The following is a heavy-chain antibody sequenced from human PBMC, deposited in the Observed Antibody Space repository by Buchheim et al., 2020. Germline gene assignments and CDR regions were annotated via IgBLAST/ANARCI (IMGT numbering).Heavy chain of an antibody. D-gene: IGHD2-2*01. CDR3: ARYHRPNHRPSAWFYL. CDR2: ISSSSSTI. V-gene: IGHV3-48*01. J-gene: IGHJ5*02. Sequence: EVQLVESGGDLVQPGGSLRLSCATSGFTFSSYSMNWVRQAPGKGLEWVSYISSSSSTIYYADSVKGRFTISRDNAKNSLYLQMNTLSAEDTVVYFCARYHRPNHRPSAWFYLWGQGTL. CDR1: GFTFSSYS.